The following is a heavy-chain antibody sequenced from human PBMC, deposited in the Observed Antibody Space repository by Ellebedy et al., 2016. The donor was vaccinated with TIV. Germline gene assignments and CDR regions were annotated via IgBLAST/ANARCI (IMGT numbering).Heavy chain of an antibody. CDR2: INPNSGGT. V-gene: IGHV1-2*02. J-gene: IGHJ6*02. CDR3: AYDGGNSNYYYYGMGV. CDR1: GYTFSGYY. Sequence: AASVKVSCKASGYTFSGYYMHWVRQAPGQGLEWMGWINPNSGGTNYAQKFQGRVTMTRDTSISTAYMELSRLRSDDTAVYYCAYDGGNSNYYYYGMGVWGQGTTVTVSS. D-gene: IGHD4-23*01.